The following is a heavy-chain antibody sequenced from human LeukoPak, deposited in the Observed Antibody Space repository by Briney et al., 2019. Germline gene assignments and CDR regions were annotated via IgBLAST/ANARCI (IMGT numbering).Heavy chain of an antibody. Sequence: SETLSLTCAVSGYSISSAYYWGWIRQPPGEGLEWIGSILHSESTYYNPSLKSRVTISVDTSKNHFSLKLTSVTAADTAVYYCARDRGVRGEMDFWGQGTLVTVSS. CDR1: GYSISSAYY. CDR2: ILHSEST. J-gene: IGHJ4*02. CDR3: ARDRGVRGEMDF. V-gene: IGHV4-38-2*02. D-gene: IGHD3-10*01.